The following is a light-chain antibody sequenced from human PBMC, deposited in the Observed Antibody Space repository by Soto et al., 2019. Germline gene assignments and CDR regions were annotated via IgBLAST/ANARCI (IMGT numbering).Light chain of an antibody. CDR2: DAS. J-gene: IGKJ2*01. CDR1: QSVSSY. V-gene: IGKV3-11*01. CDR3: QQRSNWPPLYT. Sequence: EIVLTQSPATLSLSPGERATLSCRASQSVSSYLAWYQQKPGQAPRLLIYDASNRASGIPARFRGSGSGTDFTLTISCLEPEDFAVYYCQQRSNWPPLYTFGQGTKLEIK.